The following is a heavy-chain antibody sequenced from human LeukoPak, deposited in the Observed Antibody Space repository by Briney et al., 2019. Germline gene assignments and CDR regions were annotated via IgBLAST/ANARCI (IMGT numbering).Heavy chain of an antibody. CDR1: GFTFSSYS. J-gene: IGHJ3*02. V-gene: IGHV3-21*01. CDR3: AGDGAFDI. CDR2: ISSSSSYI. Sequence: SGGSLRLSCAASGFTFSSYSMNWVRQAPGKGLEWVSSISSSSSYIYYADSVKGRFTISRDNAKNSLYLQMNSLRAENTAVYYCAGDGAFDIWGQGTMVTVSS.